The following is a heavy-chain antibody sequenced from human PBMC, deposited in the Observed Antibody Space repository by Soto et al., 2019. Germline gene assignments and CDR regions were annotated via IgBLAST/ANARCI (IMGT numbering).Heavy chain of an antibody. D-gene: IGHD3-22*01. CDR3: ARPYDHDSSGYYRNYWYFDL. Sequence: GGSLRLSCAASGFTFSSYAMSWVRQAPGKGLEWVSAISGSGGSTYYADSVKGRFTISRDNSKNTLYLQMNSLRAEDTAVYYCARPYDHDSSGYYRNYWYFDLWGRGTLVTVSS. CDR1: GFTFSSYA. J-gene: IGHJ2*01. CDR2: ISGSGGST. V-gene: IGHV3-23*01.